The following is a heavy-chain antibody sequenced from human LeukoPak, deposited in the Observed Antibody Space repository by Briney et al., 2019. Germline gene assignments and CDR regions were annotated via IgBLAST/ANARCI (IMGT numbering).Heavy chain of an antibody. J-gene: IGHJ3*02. CDR3: ARDSSYVDAFDI. V-gene: IGHV1-2*02. Sequence: ASVKVSCKASGYTFTGYYMHWVRQAPGQGLEWMGWINPNSGGTNYAQKFQGRVTMTRDTSISTAYMELSRLRSDDTAVYYCARDSSYVDAFDIWGQGAMVTVSS. CDR2: INPNSGGT. D-gene: IGHD6-6*01. CDR1: GYTFTGYY.